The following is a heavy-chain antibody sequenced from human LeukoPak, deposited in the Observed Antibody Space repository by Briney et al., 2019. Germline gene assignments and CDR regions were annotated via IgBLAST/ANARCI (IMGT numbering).Heavy chain of an antibody. J-gene: IGHJ6*03. CDR3: ARGYSYGYYYYMDV. D-gene: IGHD5-18*01. CDR2: IHYSGRT. V-gene: IGHV4-59*01. Sequence: SQTLSLTSPVSAGSITSFYCSCIRHPPRKGQVWLGYIHYSGRTNPNTSLKGRVTISVDTSTNQVSLKLSSVTAADTAVYYCARGYSYGYYYYMDVWGKGTTVTVSS. CDR1: AGSITSFY.